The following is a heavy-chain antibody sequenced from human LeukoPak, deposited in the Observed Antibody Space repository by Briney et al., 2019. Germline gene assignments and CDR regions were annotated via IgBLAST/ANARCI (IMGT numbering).Heavy chain of an antibody. CDR3: ARDLPGGFGAFDI. D-gene: IGHD3-10*01. Sequence: GASVTVSCMASGYTFTSYGISWVRQAPGQGLEWMGWISGYNGNTYSAQKLQGRVTMTTDTSTSTAYMELRRLRSDDTAVYYCARDLPGGFGAFDIWGQGTMVTVSS. CDR2: ISGYNGNT. J-gene: IGHJ3*02. CDR1: GYTFTSYG. V-gene: IGHV1-18*01.